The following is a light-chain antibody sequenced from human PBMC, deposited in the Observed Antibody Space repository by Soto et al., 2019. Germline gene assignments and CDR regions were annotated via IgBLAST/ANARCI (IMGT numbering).Light chain of an antibody. J-gene: IGLJ1*01. V-gene: IGLV2-14*01. CDR2: EVS. CDR1: SSDVGGYNY. Sequence: VSGSPGQSITVSCTGTSSDVGGYNYVSWYQQHPGKAPKLMIYEVSNRPSGVSNRFSGSKSGNTASLTISGLQAEDEADYYCSSYTSRATLVFGTGTRSPS. CDR3: SSYTSRATLV.